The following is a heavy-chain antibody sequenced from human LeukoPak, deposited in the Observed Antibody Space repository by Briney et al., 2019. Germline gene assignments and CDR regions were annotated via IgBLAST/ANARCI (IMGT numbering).Heavy chain of an antibody. CDR3: AREGLGGYVGPYFDY. J-gene: IGHJ4*02. CDR2: ISSNGGST. CDR1: GFTFSTYA. V-gene: IGHV3-64*01. Sequence: QPGGSLRLSCAASGFTFSTYAMHWVRQAPGKGLQYVSVISSNGGSTYYANSVKGRFTISRDNSKNTLYLQMGGLKPEDMAVYYCAREGLGGYVGPYFDYWGQGTLVTVSS. D-gene: IGHD3-9*01.